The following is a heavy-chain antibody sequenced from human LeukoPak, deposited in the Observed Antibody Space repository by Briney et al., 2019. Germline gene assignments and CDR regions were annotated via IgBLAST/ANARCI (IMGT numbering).Heavy chain of an antibody. CDR2: IYSGGST. J-gene: IGHJ4*02. D-gene: IGHD4-11*01. CDR3: ARPPTVKTPDFDH. Sequence: GGSLRLSCAASGFTVSGNYMSWVRQAPGKGLEWVSVIYSGGSTYYADSVKGRFTISRDNAKNSLYLQMNSLRADDTAVHYCARPPTVKTPDFDHWGQGTLVIVSS. V-gene: IGHV3-53*01. CDR1: GFTVSGNY.